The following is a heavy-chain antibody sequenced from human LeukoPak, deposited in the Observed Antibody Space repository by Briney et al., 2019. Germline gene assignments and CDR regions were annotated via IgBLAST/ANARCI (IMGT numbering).Heavy chain of an antibody. J-gene: IGHJ6*02. V-gene: IGHV3-21*01. CDR2: ISSSSSYI. CDR1: GFTFSSYS. D-gene: IGHD3-22*01. CDR3: ARDLYYYDSSGPFIGYGMDV. Sequence: GGSLRLSCAASGFTFSSYSMNWVRQAPGKGLEWVSSISSSSSYIYYADSVKGRFTISRDNAKNSLYLQMNSLRAEDTAVYYCARDLYYYDSSGPFIGYGMDVWGQGTTVTVSS.